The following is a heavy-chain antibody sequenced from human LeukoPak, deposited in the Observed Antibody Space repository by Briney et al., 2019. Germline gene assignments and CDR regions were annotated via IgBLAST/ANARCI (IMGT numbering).Heavy chain of an antibody. V-gene: IGHV4-39*07. Sequence: SETLSLTCTVSGGSISSSTYYWGWIRQPPGKGLEWIGSIYYSGSTYYNPSLKSRVTMSVDTSKNQFSLKLSSVTAADTAVYYCARGPDDAFDIWGQGTMVTVSS. CDR3: ARGPDDAFDI. CDR1: GGSISSSTYY. J-gene: IGHJ3*02. CDR2: IYYSGST.